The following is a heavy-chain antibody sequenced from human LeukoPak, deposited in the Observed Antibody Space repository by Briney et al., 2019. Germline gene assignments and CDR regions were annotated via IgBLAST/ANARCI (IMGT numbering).Heavy chain of an antibody. Sequence: SETLSLTCTVSGVSVSSGSYYWSWIRQPPGKGLEWIGYIYYSGSTNYNPSLKSRVTISVDTSKNQFSLKLSSVTAADTAVYYCARGQGDAFDIWGQGTMVTVSS. J-gene: IGHJ3*02. CDR1: GVSVSSGSYY. CDR2: IYYSGST. CDR3: ARGQGDAFDI. V-gene: IGHV4-61*01.